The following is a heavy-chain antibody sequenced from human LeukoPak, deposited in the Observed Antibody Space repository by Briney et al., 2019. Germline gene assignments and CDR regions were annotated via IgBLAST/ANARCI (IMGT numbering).Heavy chain of an antibody. Sequence: GGSLRLSCSASGFTFSSYAMHWVRQAPGKGLENVSAISSNGGSTYYADSVKGRFTISRDNSKNTLYLQMSSLRAEDTAVYYCVKDYGGYFDYWGQGTLVTVSS. CDR1: GFTFSSYA. D-gene: IGHD4-23*01. J-gene: IGHJ4*02. CDR3: VKDYGGYFDY. V-gene: IGHV3-64D*09. CDR2: ISSNGGST.